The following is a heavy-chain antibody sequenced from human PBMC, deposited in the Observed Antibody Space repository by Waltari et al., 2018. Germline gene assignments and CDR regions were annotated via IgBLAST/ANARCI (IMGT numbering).Heavy chain of an antibody. CDR1: GFSFMDYY. J-gene: IGHJ4*02. Sequence: QVQLVESGGDLVKPGGSLRLSCAASGFSFMDYYMTWIRQAPGKGLECVSYISISGDAIYYADSVKGRFTISRDNARNSLYLQMNSLRADDTAVYFCVRDDNWGSLDFWGQGVLVTVSS. V-gene: IGHV3-11*01. CDR3: VRDDNWGSLDF. D-gene: IGHD1-1*01. CDR2: ISISGDAI.